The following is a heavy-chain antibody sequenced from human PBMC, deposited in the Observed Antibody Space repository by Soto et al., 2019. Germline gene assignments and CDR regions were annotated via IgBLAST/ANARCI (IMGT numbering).Heavy chain of an antibody. D-gene: IGHD1-20*01. J-gene: IGHJ4*01. CDR1: GGSVTKSSYY. CDR2: AYYRVRI. V-gene: IGHV4-39*01. CDR3: VSQRTTAITQAYFHY. Sequence: SAAWCVRYSGSGGSVTKSSYYWGWLRQSPGRGLEWIGIAYYRVRIYSKSSVKSRFNISCDKSQNQFYLTLNSVTASDTAGYFCVSQRTTAITQAYFHYWAPGALVTVS.